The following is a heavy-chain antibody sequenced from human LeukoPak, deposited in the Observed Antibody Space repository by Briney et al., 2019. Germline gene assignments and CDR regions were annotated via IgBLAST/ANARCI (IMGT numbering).Heavy chain of an antibody. Sequence: PSETLSLTCAVYGGSFSSYYWSWIRQPPGKGLEWIGYIYYSGSTNYNPSLKSRVTISVDTSKNQFSLKLSSVTAADTAVYYCARHREQLVPLYYYGMDVWGQGTTVTVSS. V-gene: IGHV4-59*08. CDR3: ARHREQLVPLYYYGMDV. CDR1: GGSFSSYY. J-gene: IGHJ6*02. D-gene: IGHD6-13*01. CDR2: IYYSGST.